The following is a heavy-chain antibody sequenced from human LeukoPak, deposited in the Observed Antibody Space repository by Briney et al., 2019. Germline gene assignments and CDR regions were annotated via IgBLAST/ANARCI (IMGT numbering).Heavy chain of an antibody. Sequence: GGSLRLSCAASGFTFRSYGMHWVRQAPGKGLEWVSAISGSGGSTYYADSVKGRFTISRDNSKNTLYLQTNSLRAQDTAVYYCARDSGTTGEVKFDPWGQGTLVTVSS. J-gene: IGHJ5*02. V-gene: IGHV3-23*01. CDR1: GFTFRSYG. CDR3: ARDSGTTGEVKFDP. CDR2: ISGSGGST. D-gene: IGHD3-10*01.